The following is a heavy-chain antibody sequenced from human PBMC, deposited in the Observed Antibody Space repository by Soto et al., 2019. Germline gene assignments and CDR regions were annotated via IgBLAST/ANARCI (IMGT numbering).Heavy chain of an antibody. CDR2: ISSSSTI. J-gene: IGHJ4*02. CDR3: ARKRDYGDYDY. CDR1: GFTFSNAW. V-gene: IGHV3-48*01. Sequence: GGSLRLSCAASGFTFSNAWINWVRQAPGKGLEWVSYISSSSTIYYADSVKGRFTISRDNAKNSLYLQMNSLRAEDTAVYYCARKRDYGDYDYWGQGTLVTVSS. D-gene: IGHD4-17*01.